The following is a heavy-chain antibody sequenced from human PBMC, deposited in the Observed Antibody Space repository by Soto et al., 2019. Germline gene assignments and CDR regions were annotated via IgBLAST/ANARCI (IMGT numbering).Heavy chain of an antibody. D-gene: IGHD1-26*01. CDR1: GGSFSGYY. Sequence: PSETLSLTCAVYGGSFSGYYWSWIRQPPGKGLEWIGEINHSGSTNYNPSLKSRVTISVDTSKNQFSLKLSSVTAADTAVYYCARIVGATTNDYWGQGTLVTAPQ. V-gene: IGHV4-34*01. CDR3: ARIVGATTNDY. J-gene: IGHJ4*02. CDR2: INHSGST.